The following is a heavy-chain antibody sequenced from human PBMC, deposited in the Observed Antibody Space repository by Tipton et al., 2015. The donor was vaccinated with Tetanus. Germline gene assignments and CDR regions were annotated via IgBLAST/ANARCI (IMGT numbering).Heavy chain of an antibody. CDR3: ASRDREQGKFDS. D-gene: IGHD7-27*01. Sequence: TLSLTCTVSGGSISSGGYYWSWIRQHPGKGLEWIGYIYYSGSTYYNPSLKSRLTISVDTSKNQFSLKLSSVTAADTAVYYCASRDREQGKFDSWAQGTLVTVSS. CDR2: IYYSGST. J-gene: IGHJ4*02. V-gene: IGHV4-31*03. CDR1: GGSISSGGYY.